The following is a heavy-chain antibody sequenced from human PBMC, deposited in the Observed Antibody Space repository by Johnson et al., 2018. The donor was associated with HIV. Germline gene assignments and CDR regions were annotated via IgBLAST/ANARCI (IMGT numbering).Heavy chain of an antibody. Sequence: QVQLVESGGGVVQSGRSLRLSCAASGFTFSSYAMHWVRQAPGKGLEWVAVISYDGSNKYYADSVKGRFTISRDNSKNTLYLQINSLRAEDTAVYYCAKDDNLGVWYSDAFDIWGQGTMVTVSS. CDR3: AKDDNLGVWYSDAFDI. V-gene: IGHV3-30*04. J-gene: IGHJ3*02. CDR2: ISYDGSNK. D-gene: IGHD6-19*01. CDR1: GFTFSSYA.